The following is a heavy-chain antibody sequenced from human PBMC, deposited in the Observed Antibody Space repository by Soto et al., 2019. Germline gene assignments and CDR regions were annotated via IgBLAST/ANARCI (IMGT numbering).Heavy chain of an antibody. CDR3: ARLRAAATSGFDY. Sequence: SETLSLTCAVSGGSISSSNWWSWVRQPPGKGLEWIGEIYHSGSTNYNPSLKSRVTISVDKSKNQFSLKLSSVTAADTAVYYCARLRAAATSGFDYWGQGTLVTAPQ. J-gene: IGHJ4*02. CDR1: GGSISSSNW. V-gene: IGHV4-4*02. CDR2: IYHSGST. D-gene: IGHD6-13*01.